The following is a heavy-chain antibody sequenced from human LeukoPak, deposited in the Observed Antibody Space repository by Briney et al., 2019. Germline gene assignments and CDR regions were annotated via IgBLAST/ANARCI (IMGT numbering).Heavy chain of an antibody. J-gene: IGHJ6*02. CDR1: GGSITSYY. V-gene: IGHV4-59*01. CDR2: VYSSGST. CDR3: ARIQSAYPYYYGLDV. Sequence: SETLSLTCTVSGGSITSYYWSWIRQPPGKGLEWIGFVYSSGSTNYSPSLKTRVTISVDTSKNQFSLKLSSVTAADTAVYYCARIQSAYPYYYGLDVWGQGTTVTASS.